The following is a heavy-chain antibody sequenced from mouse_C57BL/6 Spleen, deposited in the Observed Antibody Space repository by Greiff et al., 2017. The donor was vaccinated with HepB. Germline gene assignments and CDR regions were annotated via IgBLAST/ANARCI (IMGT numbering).Heavy chain of an antibody. J-gene: IGHJ4*01. CDR2: IYPGDGDT. D-gene: IGHD2-3*01. CDR1: GYAFSSSW. CDR3: ARRGYDGYYGGAMDY. V-gene: IGHV1-82*01. Sequence: QVQLQQSGPELVKPGASVKISCKASGYAFSSSWMNWVKQRPGKGLEWIGRIYPGDGDTNYNGKFKGKATLTADNSSSTAYMQLSSLTSEDSAVYFCARRGYDGYYGGAMDYWGQGTSVTVSS.